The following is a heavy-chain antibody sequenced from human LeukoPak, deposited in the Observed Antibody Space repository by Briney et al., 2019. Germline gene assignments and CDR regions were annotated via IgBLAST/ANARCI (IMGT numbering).Heavy chain of an antibody. Sequence: GGSLRLSCAASGFSFSSSWMNWVRQAPGRGLEWVAKMKLDGSEKNYVDSVKGRFTISRDNSKNTLYLQMNSLRAEDTAVYYCARQYDYDFWSGYNPWGQGTLVTVSS. CDR2: MKLDGSEK. CDR1: GFSFSSSW. CDR3: ARQYDYDFWSGYNP. V-gene: IGHV3-7*02. J-gene: IGHJ5*02. D-gene: IGHD3-3*01.